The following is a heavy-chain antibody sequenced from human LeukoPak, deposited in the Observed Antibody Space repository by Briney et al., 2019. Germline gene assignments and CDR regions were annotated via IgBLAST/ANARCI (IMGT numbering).Heavy chain of an antibody. CDR2: ICGDGGST. J-gene: IGHJ4*02. V-gene: IGHV3-43*02. CDR3: PPGMRPGYVYDAVDY. D-gene: IGHD5-18*01. CDR1: GFTFDDYA. Sequence: GGSLRLSCAAFGFTFDDYAMHWVRQAPGKGLEWVSLICGDGGSTYYADSVKGRFTISRDNSKNSLYLQMNSLRAEDTALYYCPPGMRPGYVYDAVDYWGQRNLVTVSS.